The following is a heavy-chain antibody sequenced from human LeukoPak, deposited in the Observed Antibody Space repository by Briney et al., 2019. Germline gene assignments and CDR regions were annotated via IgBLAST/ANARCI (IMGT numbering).Heavy chain of an antibody. CDR2: ISGDGVKT. V-gene: IGHV3-23*01. D-gene: IGHD5-18*01. J-gene: IGHJ4*02. CDR3: SRLRGYSYGYADY. CDR1: GFIFSSYA. Sequence: PGGSLRLSCAASGFIFSSYAMSWVRQAPGKGLEWVSGISGDGVKTYYADSVKGRFTISRDNAKNSLYLQMNSLRAEDTAVYYCSRLRGYSYGYADYWGQGTLVTVSS.